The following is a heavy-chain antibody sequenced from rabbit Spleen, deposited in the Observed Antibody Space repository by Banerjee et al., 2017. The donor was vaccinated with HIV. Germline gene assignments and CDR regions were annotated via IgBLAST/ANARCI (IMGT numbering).Heavy chain of an antibody. Sequence: QEQLVESGGGLVKPGASLTLTCKASSFSFSSSYWICWVRQAPGKGLEWIGCIAIGSGRTWYASWAKGRFTISKTSSTTVTLKMTSLTAADTATYFCARETSSGWGVLLYYFNLWGPGTLVTVS. D-gene: IGHD4-1*01. CDR2: IAIGSGRT. J-gene: IGHJ4*01. CDR1: SFSFSSSYW. V-gene: IGHV1S45*01. CDR3: ARETSSGWGVLLYYFNL.